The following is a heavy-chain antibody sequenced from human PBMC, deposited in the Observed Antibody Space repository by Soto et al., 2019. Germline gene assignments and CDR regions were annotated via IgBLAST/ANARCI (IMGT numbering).Heavy chain of an antibody. D-gene: IGHD5-18*01. CDR1: GFTVSSYY. CDR3: ARGGYSYGRYYFDY. V-gene: IGHV3-53*01. J-gene: IGHJ4*02. CDR2: IYSGGST. Sequence: GGSLRLSCAASGFTVSSYYMSWVRQAPGKGLEWVSVIYSGGSTYYADSVKGRFTISRDNSKNTLYLQMNSLRAEDTAVYYCARGGYSYGRYYFDYWGQGTLVTVSS.